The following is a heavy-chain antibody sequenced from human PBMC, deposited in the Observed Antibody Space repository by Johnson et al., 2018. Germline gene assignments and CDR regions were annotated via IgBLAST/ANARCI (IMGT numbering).Heavy chain of an antibody. V-gene: IGHV3-30*18. D-gene: IGHD3-3*01. CDR1: GFTFNSYG. Sequence: QVQLVESGGGVVQPGRSLRLSCAASGFTFNSYGMHWVRQAPGKGLEWVAVISYDGNNKYYADSVKGRFTISRDNSKNTLYLQMNSLRAEDTAVYYCAKDLGIFGVVPYYMDVWGKGTTVTVSS. J-gene: IGHJ6*03. CDR3: AKDLGIFGVVPYYMDV. CDR2: ISYDGNNK.